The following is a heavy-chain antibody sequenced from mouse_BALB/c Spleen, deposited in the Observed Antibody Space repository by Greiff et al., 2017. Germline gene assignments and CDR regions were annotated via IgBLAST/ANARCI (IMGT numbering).Heavy chain of an antibody. V-gene: IGHV3-6*02. D-gene: IGHD2-12*01. CDR1: GYSITSGYY. J-gene: IGHJ2*01. CDR2: ISYDGSN. Sequence: EVKLVESGPGLVKPSQSLSLTCSVTGYSITSGYYWNWIRQFPGNKLEWMGYISYDGSNNYNPSLKNRISITRDTSKNQFFLKLNSVTTEDTATYYCAREGGDTTTGFDYWGQGTTLTVSS. CDR3: AREGGDTTTGFDY.